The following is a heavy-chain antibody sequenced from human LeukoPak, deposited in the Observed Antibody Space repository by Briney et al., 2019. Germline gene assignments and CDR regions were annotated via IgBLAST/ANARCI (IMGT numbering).Heavy chain of an antibody. CDR2: IYHSGST. Sequence: SETLSLTCTVSGGSISSGGYYWSWIRQPPGKGLEWIGYIYHSGSTYYNPSLKSRVTISVDRSKNQFSLKLSSVTAADTAVYYCARVWEGATPSFDHWGQGTLVTVSS. V-gene: IGHV4-30-2*01. D-gene: IGHD1-26*01. J-gene: IGHJ4*02. CDR3: ARVWEGATPSFDH. CDR1: GGSISSGGYY.